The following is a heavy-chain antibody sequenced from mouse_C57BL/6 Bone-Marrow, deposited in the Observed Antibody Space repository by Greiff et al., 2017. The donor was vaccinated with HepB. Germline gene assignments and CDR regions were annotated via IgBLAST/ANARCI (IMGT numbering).Heavy chain of an antibody. CDR3: ARWSTTVATRFDY. J-gene: IGHJ2*01. Sequence: VQLQQSGAELVRPGTSVKMSCKASGYTFTNYWIGWAKQRPGHGLEWIGDIYPGGGYTNYNEKFKGKATLTADKTSSTAYMQFSSLTSEDSAIYYCARWSTTVATRFDYWGQGTTLTVSS. CDR1: GYTFTNYW. CDR2: IYPGGGYT. V-gene: IGHV1-63*01. D-gene: IGHD1-1*01.